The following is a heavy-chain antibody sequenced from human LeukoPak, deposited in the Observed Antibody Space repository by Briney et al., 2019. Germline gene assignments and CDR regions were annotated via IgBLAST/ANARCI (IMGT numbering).Heavy chain of an antibody. J-gene: IGHJ5*02. D-gene: IGHD6-19*01. CDR2: VSGSGDNT. V-gene: IGHV3-23*01. CDR3: ANSQWLDGGHWFDP. Sequence: GGSLRLSCAASDFTFSNHAMTWARQAPGEGPEGVASVSGSGDNTHYADSVKGRFTISRDNSKNTVYLQMNSLRAEDTAVYYCANSQWLDGGHWFDPWGQGTLVTVSS. CDR1: DFTFSNHA.